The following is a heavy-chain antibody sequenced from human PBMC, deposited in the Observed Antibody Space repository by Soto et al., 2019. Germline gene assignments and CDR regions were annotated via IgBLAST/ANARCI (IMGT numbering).Heavy chain of an antibody. Sequence: GGSLRLSCAASGFTFSSFAMSWVRQAPGKGLEWVSAISGSSGSTYYADSVKSRFTISRDNSKNTLYLQMNTLRAEDTAIYYCAKDRDIVATIFDYWGQGALVTVSS. CDR1: GFTFSSFA. V-gene: IGHV3-23*01. CDR2: ISGSSGST. J-gene: IGHJ4*02. CDR3: AKDRDIVATIFDY. D-gene: IGHD5-12*01.